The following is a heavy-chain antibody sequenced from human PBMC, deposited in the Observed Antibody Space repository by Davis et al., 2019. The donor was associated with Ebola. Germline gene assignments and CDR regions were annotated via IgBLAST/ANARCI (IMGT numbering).Heavy chain of an antibody. CDR2: IYYSGST. Sequence: SETLSLTCTVSGGSISSGDYYWSWIRQPPGKGLEWIGYIYYSGSTYYNPSLKSRVTISVDTSKNQFSLKLSSVTAADTAVYYCARDQGFWDTRSYYGMDVWGQGTTVTVSS. CDR3: ARDQGFWDTRSYYGMDV. D-gene: IGHD3-16*01. J-gene: IGHJ6*02. V-gene: IGHV4-30-4*01. CDR1: GGSISSGDYY.